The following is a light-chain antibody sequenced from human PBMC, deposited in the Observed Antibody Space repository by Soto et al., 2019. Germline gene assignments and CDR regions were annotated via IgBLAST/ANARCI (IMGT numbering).Light chain of an antibody. CDR1: QGISNS. V-gene: IGKV1-27*01. CDR3: QTYNNSRVT. CDR2: AAS. J-gene: IGKJ4*01. Sequence: DIQMTQSPSSLSASVGDRVTITCRASQGISNSLAWYQQNAGKSPKLLIYAASNLQSGVPSRFSGSGSGTDFSLTISSLQPEDVATYYCQTYNNSRVTFGGGTKVEIK.